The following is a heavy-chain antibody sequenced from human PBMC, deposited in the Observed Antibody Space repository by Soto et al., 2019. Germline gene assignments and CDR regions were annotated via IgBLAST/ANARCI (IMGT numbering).Heavy chain of an antibody. CDR1: GGSISSSSYY. J-gene: IGHJ1*01. CDR2: IYYSGST. D-gene: IGHD3-22*01. V-gene: IGHV4-39*01. Sequence: PSETLSLTCTVSGGSISSSSYYWGWIRQPPGKGLEWIGSIYYSGSTYYNPSLKSRVTISVDTSKNQFSLKLSSVTAADTAVYYWARHKYHSRGPSADWGQGTPVTVSS. CDR3: ARHKYHSRGPSAD.